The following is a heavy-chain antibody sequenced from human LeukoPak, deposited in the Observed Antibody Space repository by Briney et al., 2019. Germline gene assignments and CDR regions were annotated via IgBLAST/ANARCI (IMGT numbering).Heavy chain of an antibody. J-gene: IGHJ4*02. CDR1: GYTFTGYY. V-gene: IGHV1-2*02. CDR2: INPINPNSDNI. CDR3: ARGGYSSSLYDY. D-gene: IGHD6-13*01. Sequence: ASVKVSCKASGYTFTGYYMHWVRQAPGKGLEWMGWINPINPNSDNINYAQKFRGRVTMTRATSISTAYMELSSLRSDDTALYYCARGGYSSSLYDYWGQGTLVTVSS.